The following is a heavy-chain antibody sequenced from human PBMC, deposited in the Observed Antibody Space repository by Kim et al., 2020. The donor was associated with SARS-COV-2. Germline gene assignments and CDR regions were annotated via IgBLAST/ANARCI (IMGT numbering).Heavy chain of an antibody. Sequence: GGSLRLSCAASGFTFSSYSMNWVRQAPGKGLEWVSSISSSSSYIYYADSVKGRFTISRDNAKNSLYLQMNSLRAEDTAVYYCARGPDDILTGSHMGRYYYYGMDVWGQGTTVTVSS. CDR1: GFTFSSYS. J-gene: IGHJ6*02. V-gene: IGHV3-21*01. D-gene: IGHD3-9*01. CDR3: ARGPDDILTGSHMGRYYYYGMDV. CDR2: ISSSSSYI.